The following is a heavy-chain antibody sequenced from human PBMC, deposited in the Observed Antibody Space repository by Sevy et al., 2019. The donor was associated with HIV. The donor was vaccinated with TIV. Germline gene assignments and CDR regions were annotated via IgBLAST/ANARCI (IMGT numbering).Heavy chain of an antibody. CDR1: GFTFSSYW. CDR2: IKQDGSEK. V-gene: IGHV3-7*01. J-gene: IGHJ6*02. Sequence: GGSLRLSCAASGFTFSSYWMSWVRQAPGKGLEWVANIKQDGSEKYYVDSVKGRFTISRDNAKNSLYLQMNSLRAEETAVYYCAREGITMIVVVINYGMDVWGQGTTVTVSS. CDR3: AREGITMIVVVINYGMDV. D-gene: IGHD3-22*01.